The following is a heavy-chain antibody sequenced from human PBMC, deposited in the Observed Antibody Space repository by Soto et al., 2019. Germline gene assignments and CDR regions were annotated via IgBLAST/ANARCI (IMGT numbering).Heavy chain of an antibody. CDR2: ISSYNGNT. V-gene: IGHV1-18*01. J-gene: IGHJ4*02. Sequence: QVQLVQSGAEVKKPGASVKVSCKASGYTFANYGISWVRQAPGQGLEWMGWISSYNGNTKYAQNLQGRVTMTTDTSTSTAHMELRSRRSDDTAVYYCARDSNLGPIAADYCGQGTLVTVSS. D-gene: IGHD6-13*01. CDR1: GYTFANYG. CDR3: ARDSNLGPIAADY.